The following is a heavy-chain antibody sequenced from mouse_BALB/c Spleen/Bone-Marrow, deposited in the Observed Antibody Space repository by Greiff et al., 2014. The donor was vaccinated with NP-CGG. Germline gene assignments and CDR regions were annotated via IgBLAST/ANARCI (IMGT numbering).Heavy chain of an antibody. CDR3: AREGGSLWYFDV. Sequence: EVKLVESGPGLVKPSQSLSLTCSVTGYSITSGYYWNWIRQFPGNKLEWMAYISYDGSNNYNPSLKNRISITRDTSKNQFFLKLSSVTTEDTATYYCAREGGSLWYFDVWGAGTTVTVSS. J-gene: IGHJ1*01. CDR1: GYSITSGYY. CDR2: ISYDGSN. V-gene: IGHV3-6*02.